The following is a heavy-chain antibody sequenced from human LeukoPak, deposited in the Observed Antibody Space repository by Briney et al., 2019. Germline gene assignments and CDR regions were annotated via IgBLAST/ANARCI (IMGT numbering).Heavy chain of an antibody. J-gene: IGHJ4*02. CDR2: IKQDGSEK. V-gene: IGHV3-7*01. D-gene: IGHD3-22*01. CDR3: ARFGNKYYYDSSGYYGH. Sequence: GGSLRLSCAASGFTFSSYWMSWVRQAPGKGLEWVANIKQDGSEKYYVDSVKGRFTISRDNAKNSLYLQMNSLRAEDTAVYYCARFGNKYYYDSSGYYGHWGQGTLVTVSS. CDR1: GFTFSSYW.